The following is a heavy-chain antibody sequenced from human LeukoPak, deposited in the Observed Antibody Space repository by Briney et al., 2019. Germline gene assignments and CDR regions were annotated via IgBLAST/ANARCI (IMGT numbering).Heavy chain of an antibody. J-gene: IGHJ4*02. Sequence: GGSLRLSCAASGFTFSSYAMHWVRQAPGKGLEWVAVISYDGSNKYYADSVKGRFTISRDNSKNTLYLQMNSLRAEDTAVYYCARDRYYYGSSGYYFRYWGQGTLVTVSS. CDR1: GFTFSSYA. D-gene: IGHD3-22*01. CDR3: ARDRYYYGSSGYYFRY. V-gene: IGHV3-30*04. CDR2: ISYDGSNK.